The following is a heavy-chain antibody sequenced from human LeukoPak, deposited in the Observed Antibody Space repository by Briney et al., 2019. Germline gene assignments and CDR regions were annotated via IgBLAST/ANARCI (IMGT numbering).Heavy chain of an antibody. J-gene: IGHJ3*02. CDR1: GGSFSSSSYY. CDR3: ARRGHGGMPI. CDR2: FYYDGTT. Sequence: PSETLSLTCTVSGGSFSSSSYYWAWIRRPPGKGLEWIGSFYYDGTTYYNPSLKSRVTVSVDTSKNHFSLRLTSVSAADTAEYYCARRGHGGMPIWGQGTLVTVSS. D-gene: IGHD2-15*01. V-gene: IGHV4-39*01.